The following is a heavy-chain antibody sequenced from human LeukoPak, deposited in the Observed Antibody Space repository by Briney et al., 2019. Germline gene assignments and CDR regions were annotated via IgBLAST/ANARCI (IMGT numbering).Heavy chain of an antibody. Sequence: SVKVSRKSSGGTFSSYAISWVRQAPGQGLEWMGRIIPIFGTANYAQKFQGRVTITTDESTSTAYMELSSLRSEDTAVYYCARARPTIWYAFDIWGQGTMVTVST. D-gene: IGHD6-6*01. CDR2: IIPIFGTA. CDR1: GGTFSSYA. J-gene: IGHJ3*02. CDR3: ARARPTIWYAFDI. V-gene: IGHV1-69*05.